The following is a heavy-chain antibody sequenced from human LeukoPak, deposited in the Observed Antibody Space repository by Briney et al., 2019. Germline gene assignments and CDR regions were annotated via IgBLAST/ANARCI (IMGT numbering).Heavy chain of an antibody. CDR2: IKEDGSEK. V-gene: IGHV3-7*04. D-gene: IGHD6-13*01. CDR3: ARGQQLGY. Sequence: PGRSLRLSCAASGFTFSNYGMHWVSQAPGKGLEWVANIKEDGSEKYYVDSVKGRFTISRDNAKKSLYLQMNSLRAEDTAVYYCARGQQLGYWGQGTLVTVSS. CDR1: GFTFSNYG. J-gene: IGHJ4*02.